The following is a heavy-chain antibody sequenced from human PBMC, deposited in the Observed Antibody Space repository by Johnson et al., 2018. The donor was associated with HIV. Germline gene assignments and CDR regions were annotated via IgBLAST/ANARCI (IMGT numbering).Heavy chain of an antibody. CDR1: GFTFSSYG. D-gene: IGHD1-26*01. CDR3: AKTRSPARAFDI. Sequence: QVQLVESGGGVVQPGGSLRLSCAASGFTFSSYGMHWVRQAPGKGLEWVAFIRFYGSNKYFADSVKGRFTISRDNSKNTLFLQINSLRTEDTAVYYCAKTRSPARAFDIWGQGTMVTVSS. CDR2: IRFYGSNK. J-gene: IGHJ3*02. V-gene: IGHV3-30*02.